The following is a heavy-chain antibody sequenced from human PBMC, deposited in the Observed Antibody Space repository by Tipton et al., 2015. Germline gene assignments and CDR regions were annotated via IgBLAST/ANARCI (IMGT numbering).Heavy chain of an antibody. CDR1: SDSISKYY. D-gene: IGHD4-23*01. CDR2: IQYSGGT. CDR3: ARAQGRHGGLFDS. J-gene: IGHJ4*02. Sequence: TLSLTCSVSSDSISKYYWSWIRQPPGKELQWIGYIQYSGGTNYNPSLESRVSMSVDTSKTQFSLEMRSVTATDTAVYYCARAQGRHGGLFDSWGQGILVTVSS. V-gene: IGHV4-59*01.